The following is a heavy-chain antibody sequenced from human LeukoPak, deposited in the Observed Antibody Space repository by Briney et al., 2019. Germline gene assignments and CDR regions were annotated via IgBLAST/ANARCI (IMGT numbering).Heavy chain of an antibody. CDR2: IYYSGST. Sequence: SETLSLTCTVSGGSISSSSYYWGWIRQPPGKGLEWIGSIYYSGSTYYNPSLKSRVTISVDTSKNQFSLNLSSVTAADTAVYYCARPQTYYDFWSGYPYYYYYYMDVWGKGTTVTVSS. V-gene: IGHV4-39*01. CDR3: ARPQTYYDFWSGYPYYYYYYMDV. CDR1: GGSISSSSYY. J-gene: IGHJ6*03. D-gene: IGHD3-3*01.